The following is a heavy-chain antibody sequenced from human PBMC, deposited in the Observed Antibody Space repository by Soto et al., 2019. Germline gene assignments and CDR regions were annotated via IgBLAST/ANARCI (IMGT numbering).Heavy chain of an antibody. V-gene: IGHV4-30-4*01. J-gene: IGHJ4*02. CDR3: ARGIEGSGYCLAAYDFDS. Sequence: SETLSLTCSVSGDSFSSGDYFWSWISQPPGKGLGWIGYISHSGYTYYKPSLKSRVSISMDTSKKQFSLKLTSVTAADTAVYYCARGIEGSGYCLAAYDFDSWGQGALVAFSS. CDR1: GDSFSSGDYF. D-gene: IGHD3-22*01. CDR2: ISHSGYT.